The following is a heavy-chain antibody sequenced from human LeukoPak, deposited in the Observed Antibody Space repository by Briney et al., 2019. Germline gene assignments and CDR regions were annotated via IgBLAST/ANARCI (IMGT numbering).Heavy chain of an antibody. V-gene: IGHV3-23*01. CDR1: GFTFSDYG. CDR2: ISGSGDAT. Sequence: PGGSLRLSCVASGFTFSDYGTSWVRQAPGKGLDWVSSISGSGDATDYTDSVKGRFTISRDNSKNTLYLQMNSLRAEDTAVYYCVKMGSWRVSDSWGQGTLVTVSS. J-gene: IGHJ4*02. D-gene: IGHD1-1*01. CDR3: VKMGSWRVSDS.